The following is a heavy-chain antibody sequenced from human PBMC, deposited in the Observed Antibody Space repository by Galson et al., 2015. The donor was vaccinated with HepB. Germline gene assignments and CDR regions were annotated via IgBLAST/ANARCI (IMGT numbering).Heavy chain of an antibody. CDR3: AREGYYYDSSGLDAFDI. J-gene: IGHJ3*02. V-gene: IGHV4-59*01. D-gene: IGHD3-22*01. Sequence: SETLSLTCTVSGGSISSYYWSWIRQPPGKGLEWIGYIYYSGSTNYNPSLKSRVTISVDTSKNQFSLKLSSVTAADTAVYYCAREGYYYDSSGLDAFDIRGQGTMVTVSS. CDR2: IYYSGST. CDR1: GGSISSYY.